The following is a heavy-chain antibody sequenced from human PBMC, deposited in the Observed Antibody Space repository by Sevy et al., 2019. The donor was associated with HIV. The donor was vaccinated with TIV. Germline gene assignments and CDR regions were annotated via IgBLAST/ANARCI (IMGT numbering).Heavy chain of an antibody. CDR1: GYTFTSYG. J-gene: IGHJ1*01. V-gene: IGHV1-18*01. D-gene: IGHD3-3*01. CDR2: ISAYNGNT. Sequence: ASVKVSCKASGYTFTSYGISWVRQAPGQGLEWMGWISAYNGNTNYAQKLQGRVTMTTDTSTSTAYMELRSLRSDDTAVYYCARDRGAQGLEWLLSPGYFQHWGQGTLVTVSS. CDR3: ARDRGAQGLEWLLSPGYFQH.